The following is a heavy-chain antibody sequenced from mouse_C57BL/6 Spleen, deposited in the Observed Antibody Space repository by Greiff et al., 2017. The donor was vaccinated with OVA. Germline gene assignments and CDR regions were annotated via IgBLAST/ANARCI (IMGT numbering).Heavy chain of an antibody. CDR2: FYPGSGSI. CDR1: GYTFTEYT. CDR3: ARSQVITTVVGGAWFAY. Sequence: VQLQQSGAELVKPGASVKLSCKASGYTFTEYTIHWVKQRSGQGLEWIGWFYPGSGSIKYNEKFKDKATLTADKSSSTVYMELSRLTSEDSAVYFCARSQVITTVVGGAWFAYWGQGTLVTVSA. V-gene: IGHV1-62-2*01. D-gene: IGHD1-1*01. J-gene: IGHJ3*01.